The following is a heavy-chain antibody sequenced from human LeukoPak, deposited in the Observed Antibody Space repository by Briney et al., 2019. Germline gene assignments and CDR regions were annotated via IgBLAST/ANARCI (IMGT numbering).Heavy chain of an antibody. CDR1: GFTFSNYE. D-gene: IGHD4-17*01. J-gene: IGHJ4*02. CDR2: ISSSGGTI. Sequence: GGSLRLSCAASGFTFSNYEMNWVRQAPGKGLEWVSYISSSGGTIHYADSVKGRFSISRDNVENSLYLQMNSLRAGDTAVYYCVRPTGYWGQGTLVTVSS. V-gene: IGHV3-48*03. CDR3: VRPTGY.